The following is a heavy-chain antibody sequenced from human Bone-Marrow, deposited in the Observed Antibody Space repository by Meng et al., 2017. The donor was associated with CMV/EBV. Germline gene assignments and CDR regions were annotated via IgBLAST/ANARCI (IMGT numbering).Heavy chain of an antibody. J-gene: IGHJ6*02. D-gene: IGHD2-2*02. CDR3: TTDIVVVPAAIPHYYYYGMDV. Sequence: GESLKISCTASGFTFGDYAMSWVRQAPGKGLEWVGFIRSKAYGGTTEYAASVKGRFTISRDDSKSIAYLQMNSLKTEDTAVYYCTTDIVVVPAAIPHYYYYGMDVWGQGTTVTVSS. V-gene: IGHV3-49*04. CDR1: GFTFGDYA. CDR2: IRSKAYGGTT.